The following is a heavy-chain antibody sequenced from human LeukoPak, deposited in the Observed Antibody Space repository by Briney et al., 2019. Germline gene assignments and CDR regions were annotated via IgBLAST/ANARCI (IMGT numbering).Heavy chain of an antibody. Sequence: ASVKVSCTVSRYTLTELSMHWVRQAPGKGLEWMGGFDPEDGETIYAQKFQGRVTMTEGTSTDTAYMELSSLRSEDTAVYYCATGGPYDSSGYYYYWGQGTLVTVSS. V-gene: IGHV1-24*01. CDR1: RYTLTELS. CDR3: ATGGPYDSSGYYYY. CDR2: FDPEDGET. J-gene: IGHJ4*02. D-gene: IGHD3-22*01.